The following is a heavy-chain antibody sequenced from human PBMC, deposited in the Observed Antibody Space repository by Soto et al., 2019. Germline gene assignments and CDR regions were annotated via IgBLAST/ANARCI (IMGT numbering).Heavy chain of an antibody. CDR2: IIPIFGTA. J-gene: IGHJ6*02. D-gene: IGHD6-13*01. CDR1: GGTFSSYA. CDR3: ATGIAAAGMDYYGMDV. V-gene: IGHV1-69*13. Sequence: ASVKVSCKASGGTFSSYAISWVRQAPGQGLEWMGGIIPIFGTANYAQKFQGRVTITADESTSTAYMELSSLRSEDTAVYYCATGIAAAGMDYYGMDVWGQGTTVTVSS.